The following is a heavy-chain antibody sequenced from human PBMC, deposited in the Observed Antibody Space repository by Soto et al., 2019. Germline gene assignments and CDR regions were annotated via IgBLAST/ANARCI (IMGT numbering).Heavy chain of an antibody. CDR1: GGSVSSGSYY. CDR2: SYYSGRT. Sequence: QVQLQESGPGLVKPSETLSLTCTVSGGSVSSGSYYWSWLRQPPGKGLEWIGYSYYSGRTNYNPSLRSRVPISVDTSKNQFSLKLSYVTAADTAVYYCARSRAARPCWFDPWGQGTLVTVSS. V-gene: IGHV4-61*01. CDR3: ARSRAARPCWFDP. D-gene: IGHD6-6*01. J-gene: IGHJ5*02.